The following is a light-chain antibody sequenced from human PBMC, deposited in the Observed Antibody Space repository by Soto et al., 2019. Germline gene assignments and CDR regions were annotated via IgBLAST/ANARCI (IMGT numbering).Light chain of an antibody. CDR2: DAS. J-gene: IGKJ1*01. Sequence: EIVLTQSPATLSLSPGERATLSCRASRSVSSYLAWYQQKPGQAPRLLIYDASNRANGIPARFSGSGSGTDFTLTISRLEPEDFAVYYCQQYGSIPWTFGQGTKVDIK. CDR1: RSVSSY. CDR3: QQYGSIPWT. V-gene: IGKV3-11*01.